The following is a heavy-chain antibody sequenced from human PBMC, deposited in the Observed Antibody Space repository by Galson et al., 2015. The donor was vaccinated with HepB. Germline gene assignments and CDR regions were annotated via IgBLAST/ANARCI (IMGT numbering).Heavy chain of an antibody. CDR1: GFTFSTYS. CDR2: ISSSSSTI. V-gene: IGHV3-48*02. J-gene: IGHJ4*02. CDR3: ARGAGFLAD. D-gene: IGHD3-3*01. Sequence: SLRLSCAASGFTFSTYSMIWVRQAPGKGLEWISYISSSSSTIYYAGSAKGRFTISRDNAKNSLYLQMNSLRDEDTAIYYCARGAGFLADWGQGTLVTVSS.